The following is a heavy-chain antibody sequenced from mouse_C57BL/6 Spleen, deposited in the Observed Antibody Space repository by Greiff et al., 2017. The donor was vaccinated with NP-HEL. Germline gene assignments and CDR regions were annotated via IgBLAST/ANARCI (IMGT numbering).Heavy chain of an antibody. CDR1: GFTFTDYY. J-gene: IGHJ4*01. V-gene: IGHV7-3*01. D-gene: IGHD1-1*01. Sequence: EVHLVESGGGLVQPGGSLSLSCAASGFTFTDYYMSWVRQPPGKALEWLGFIRNKANGYTTEYSASVKGRFTISRDNSQSILYLQMNALRSEDSATYYCARNYYGTLYAMDYWGQGTSVTVSS. CDR3: ARNYYGTLYAMDY. CDR2: IRNKANGYTT.